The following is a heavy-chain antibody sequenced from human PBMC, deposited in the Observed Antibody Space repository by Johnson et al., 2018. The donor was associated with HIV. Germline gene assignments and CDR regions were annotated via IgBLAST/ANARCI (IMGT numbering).Heavy chain of an antibody. D-gene: IGHD6-6*01. CDR1: GFTFSNAW. J-gene: IGHJ3*02. CDR3: ARDLDSSSSEDAFDI. CDR2: IKSKTDGGTT. Sequence: VQLVESGGGLVKPGGSLRLSCAASGFTFSNAWMSWVRQAPGKGLEWVGRIKSKTDGGTTDYAAPVKGRFTISRDDSKNTLYLQMNSLRAEDTALYYCARDLDSSSSEDAFDIWGQGTMVTVSS. V-gene: IGHV3-15*05.